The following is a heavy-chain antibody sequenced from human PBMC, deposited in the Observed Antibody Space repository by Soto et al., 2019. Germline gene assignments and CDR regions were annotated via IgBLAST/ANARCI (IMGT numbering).Heavy chain of an antibody. J-gene: IGHJ4*02. CDR2: IIPVFSTA. CDR3: ARGCSGYVWFNEF. Sequence: QVQLVQSGAEVKKPGSSVKVSCKASGGLFSSYAISWVRQAPGQGLEWMGGIIPVFSTAYYAQKFQGRVTITADESTNTAYMELSSLRSEDTAMYYCARGCSGYVWFNEFWGQGSLVTVSS. CDR1: GGLFSSYA. D-gene: IGHD3-22*01. V-gene: IGHV1-69*01.